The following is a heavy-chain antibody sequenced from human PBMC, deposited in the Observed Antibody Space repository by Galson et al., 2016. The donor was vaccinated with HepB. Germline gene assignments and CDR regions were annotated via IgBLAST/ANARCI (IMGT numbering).Heavy chain of an antibody. CDR1: GFTFSSYA. CDR3: AKVFLVGTADAYDI. J-gene: IGHJ3*02. D-gene: IGHD5-12*01. CDR2: ISGSGGIT. V-gene: IGHV3-23*01. Sequence: SLRLSCAASGFTFSSYAMSWVRQAPGKGLEWVSVISGSGGITHYADSVKGRFTISRDNSKNTLYVQMNSLTAEDTAIYYWAKVFLVGTADAYDIWGQGTMVIVSS.